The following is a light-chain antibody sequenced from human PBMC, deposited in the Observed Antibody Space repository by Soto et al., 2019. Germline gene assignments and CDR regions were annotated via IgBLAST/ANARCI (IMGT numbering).Light chain of an antibody. CDR2: DAT. V-gene: IGKV3-11*01. J-gene: IGKJ4*01. CDR3: QQRGT. CDR1: RTVITY. Sequence: EFVLTQSPATLSLSPGERATLSCRASRTVITYLAWYQQKPGQAPRLLIFDATKRVTGIPARFSGSGSGTDFTLTISSLEPEDFAVYYCQQRGTFGGGTKVEIK.